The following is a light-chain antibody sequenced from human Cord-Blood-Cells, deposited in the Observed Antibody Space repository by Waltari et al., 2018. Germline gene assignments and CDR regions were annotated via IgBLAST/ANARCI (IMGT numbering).Light chain of an antibody. V-gene: IGLV2-14*01. CDR2: EVS. CDR1: SSDVGGHNY. CDR3: SSYTSSSTLVV. Sequence: QSALTQPASVSGSPGPSITISCTGTSSDVGGHNYVSWYQQHPGKAPKLMIYEVSNRPSGVSNRFSGSKSGNTASLTISGLQAEDEADYYCSSYTSSSTLVVFGGGTKLTVL. J-gene: IGLJ2*01.